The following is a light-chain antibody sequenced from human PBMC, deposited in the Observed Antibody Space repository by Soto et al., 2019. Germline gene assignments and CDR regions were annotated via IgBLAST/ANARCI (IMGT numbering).Light chain of an antibody. Sequence: DIQMTQSPSTLSASVGDRVTITCRASQSISNWLAWYQQKPGKAPKLLIYMASTLETGVPSRFSGSGSGAEFTLTISSLQPDDFATYYCQQYKSFPWTFGQGAKV. V-gene: IGKV1-5*03. CDR3: QQYKSFPWT. CDR2: MAS. J-gene: IGKJ1*01. CDR1: QSISNW.